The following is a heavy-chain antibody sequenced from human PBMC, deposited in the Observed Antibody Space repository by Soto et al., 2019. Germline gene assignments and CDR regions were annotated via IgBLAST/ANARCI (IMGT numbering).Heavy chain of an antibody. D-gene: IGHD6-13*01. V-gene: IGHV4-59*01. J-gene: IGHJ6*02. CDR2: IYYSGST. CDR3: ARIIAAAGYYYYGMDV. Sequence: PSETLSLTCTVSGGSISSYYWSWIRQPPGKGLEWIRYIYYSGSTNYNPSLKSRVTISVDTSKNQFSLKLSSVTAADTAVYYCARIIAAAGYYYYGMDVWGQGTTVTVSS. CDR1: GGSISSYY.